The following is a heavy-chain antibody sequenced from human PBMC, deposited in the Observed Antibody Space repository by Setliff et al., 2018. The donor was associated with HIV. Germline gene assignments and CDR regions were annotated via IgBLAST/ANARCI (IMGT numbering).Heavy chain of an antibody. CDR2: IIPIFGTA. CDR1: GGTFSSYA. CDR3: ARGDSSGYYYFGDQADAFDI. V-gene: IGHV1-69*13. J-gene: IGHJ3*02. Sequence: SVKVSCKASGGTFSSYAISWVRQAPGQGLEWMGGIIPIFGTANYAQKFQGRVTITADESTSTAYMELSSLRSEDTAVYYCARGDSSGYYYFGDQADAFDIWGQGTMVTVSS. D-gene: IGHD3-22*01.